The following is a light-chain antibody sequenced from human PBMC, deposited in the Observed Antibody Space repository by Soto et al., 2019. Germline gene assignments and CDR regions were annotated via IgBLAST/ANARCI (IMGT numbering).Light chain of an antibody. J-gene: IGLJ2*01. CDR3: CPYAGSSDVV. CDR2: EVS. Sequence: QSALTQPASVSGSPGQSITISCTGTSSDVGSYNLVSWYQQHPGKAPKLMIYEVSKRPSGVSNRFSGSKSGNTASLTISGLQAEDEADYYCCPYAGSSDVVFGGGTKLTVL. CDR1: SSDVGSYNL. V-gene: IGLV2-23*02.